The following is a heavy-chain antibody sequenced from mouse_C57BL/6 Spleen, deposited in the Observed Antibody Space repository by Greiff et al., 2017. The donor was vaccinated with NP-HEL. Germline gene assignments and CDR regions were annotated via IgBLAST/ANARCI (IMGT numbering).Heavy chain of an antibody. D-gene: IGHD1-1*01. J-gene: IGHJ4*01. CDR1: GYSITSGYY. CDR3: AIYGSSSYAMDY. CDR2: ISYDGSN. V-gene: IGHV3-6*01. Sequence: VQLKESGPGLVKPSQSLSLTCSVTGYSITSGYYWNWIRQFPGNKLEWMGYISYDGSNNYNPSLKNRISITRDTSKNQFFLKLNSVTTEDTATYYCAIYGSSSYAMDYWGQGTSVTVSS.